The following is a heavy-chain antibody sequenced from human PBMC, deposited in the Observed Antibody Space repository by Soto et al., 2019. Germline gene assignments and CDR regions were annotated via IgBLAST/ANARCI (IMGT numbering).Heavy chain of an antibody. D-gene: IGHD1-26*01. J-gene: IGHJ6*02. CDR1: GGTFSSYA. CDR3: ARDSYSGSSDYYYGMDV. Sequence: SVKVSCKASGGTFSSYAISWVRQAPGQGLEWMGGIIPIFGTANYAQKFQGRVTITADESTSTAYMELSSLRSEDTAVYYCARDSYSGSSDYYYGMDVWGQGTTVTVSS. V-gene: IGHV1-69*13. CDR2: IIPIFGTA.